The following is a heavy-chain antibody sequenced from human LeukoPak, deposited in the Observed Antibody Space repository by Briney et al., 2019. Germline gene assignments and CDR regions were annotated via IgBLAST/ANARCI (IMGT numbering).Heavy chain of an antibody. Sequence: SETLSLTCAVYGGSFSGYYWSWIRQPPGKGLEWIGEINHSGSTNYNPSLKSRVTISVDTSKNQCSLKLSSVTAADTAVYYCARGSLNFDYWGQGTLVTVSS. V-gene: IGHV4-34*01. CDR2: INHSGST. CDR3: ARGSLNFDY. CDR1: GGSFSGYY. J-gene: IGHJ4*02.